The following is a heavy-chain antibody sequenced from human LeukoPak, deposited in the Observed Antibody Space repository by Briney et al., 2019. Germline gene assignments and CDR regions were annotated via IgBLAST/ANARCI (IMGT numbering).Heavy chain of an antibody. Sequence: SQTLPLTCAISGDSVSSNSAAWNWIRQSPSRGLEWLGRTYYRSKWYCDYAVSVKSRITINPDTSKNQFSLQLNSVTPEDTAVYYCARGGTTVTPLPFDYWGQGTLVTVSS. CDR3: ARGGTTVTPLPFDY. D-gene: IGHD4-17*01. V-gene: IGHV6-1*01. CDR2: TYYRSKWYC. J-gene: IGHJ4*02. CDR1: GDSVSSNSAA.